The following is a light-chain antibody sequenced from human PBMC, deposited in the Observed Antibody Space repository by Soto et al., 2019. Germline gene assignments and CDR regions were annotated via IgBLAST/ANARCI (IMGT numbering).Light chain of an antibody. CDR2: GAS. V-gene: IGKV3-20*01. CDR3: QHYNSYSEA. CDR1: QSVSGSY. Sequence: ENVLTQSPGTLSLSPGERATLSCRASQSVSGSYLAWYQQKPGQAPRLLIYGASSRATGIPDRFSGSGSGTDFTLTISSLQPDDFATYYCQHYNSYSEAFGQGTKGDIK. J-gene: IGKJ1*01.